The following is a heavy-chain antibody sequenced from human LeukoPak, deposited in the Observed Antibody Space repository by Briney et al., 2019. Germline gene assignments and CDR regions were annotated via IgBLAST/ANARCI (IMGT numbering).Heavy chain of an antibody. CDR1: GFTVSSNY. CDR3: ARARHYGTGSRAFDI. J-gene: IGHJ3*02. D-gene: IGHD3-10*01. Sequence: PGGSLTLSCAASGFTVSSNYMSWVRQAPGKGLEWVSVIYSGGSTYYADSVKGRFTISRDNSKNTLYLQMNSLRAEDTAGYYCARARHYGTGSRAFDIWGQGTMVTVSS. CDR2: IYSGGST. V-gene: IGHV3-66*01.